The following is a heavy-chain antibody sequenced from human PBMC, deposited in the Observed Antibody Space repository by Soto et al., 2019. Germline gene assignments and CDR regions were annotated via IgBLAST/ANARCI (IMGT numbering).Heavy chain of an antibody. V-gene: IGHV3-13*01. CDR1: VFTFISYD. CDR3: AREPRYCSGGSCYPRRNGMDV. CDR2: IGTAGDT. Sequence: PGGSLRLSCAASVFTFISYDMHWVRQATGKGLEWVSAIGTAGDTYYPGSVKGRFTISRENAKNSLYLQMNSLRAGDTAVYYCAREPRYCSGGSCYPRRNGMDVWGQGTTVTVSS. J-gene: IGHJ6*02. D-gene: IGHD2-15*01.